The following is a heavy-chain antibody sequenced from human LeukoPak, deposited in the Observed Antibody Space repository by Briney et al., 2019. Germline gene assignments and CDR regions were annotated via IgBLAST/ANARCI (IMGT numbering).Heavy chain of an antibody. Sequence: PSETLSLTCTVSGGSISSYYWSWIRQPPGKGLEWIGSIYHSGNTYYNPSLKSRVTISVDTSKNQFSLKLSSVTAADTAVYYCARDPVGGWEPGAFDIWGQGTMVTVSS. CDR3: ARDPVGGWEPGAFDI. J-gene: IGHJ3*02. D-gene: IGHD1-26*01. CDR2: IYHSGNT. V-gene: IGHV4-38-2*02. CDR1: GGSISSYY.